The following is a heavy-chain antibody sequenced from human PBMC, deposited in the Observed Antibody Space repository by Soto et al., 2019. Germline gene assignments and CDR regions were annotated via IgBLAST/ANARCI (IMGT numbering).Heavy chain of an antibody. D-gene: IGHD2-15*01. CDR2: INYSGST. V-gene: IGHV4-59*01. J-gene: IGHJ4*02. Sequence: QVQLQESGPGLVKPSETLSLTCTVSGGSISSYYWSWIRQPPGKGLEWIGYINYSGSTNNNPSLKSRVTISVDTSKNQFSLKLSSVTAADTAVYFCARDSGTSGGNFDYWGQGTLVTVSS. CDR1: GGSISSYY. CDR3: ARDSGTSGGNFDY.